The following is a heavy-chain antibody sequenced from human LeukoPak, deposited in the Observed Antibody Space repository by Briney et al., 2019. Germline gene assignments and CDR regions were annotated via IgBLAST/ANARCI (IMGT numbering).Heavy chain of an antibody. Sequence: SETLSLTCTVSGGSISSGGYYWSWIRQHPGKGLEWIGYMYYSGSAYYNPSLKSRVTISLDTSKNQFSLKLSSVTAADTAVYYCARGRFQGYFHHWGQGTLVTVSS. V-gene: IGHV4-31*03. CDR3: ARGRFQGYFHH. J-gene: IGHJ1*01. CDR1: GGSISSGGYY. D-gene: IGHD3-16*01. CDR2: MYYSGSA.